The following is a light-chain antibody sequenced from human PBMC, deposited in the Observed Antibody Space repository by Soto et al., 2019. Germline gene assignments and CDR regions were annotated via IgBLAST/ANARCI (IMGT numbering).Light chain of an antibody. CDR3: QQRKSYPIT. J-gene: IGKJ5*01. CDR1: QDINTY. V-gene: IGKV1-9*01. Sequence: DIPLTQSPSFLSASVGDRVTITCRASQDINTYLAWYQQKPGKAPKLLIFAASTLQNGVPSRFSGSGSGTEFIVTITSLQPEDFATYYCQQRKSYPITFGQGTRLEIK. CDR2: AAS.